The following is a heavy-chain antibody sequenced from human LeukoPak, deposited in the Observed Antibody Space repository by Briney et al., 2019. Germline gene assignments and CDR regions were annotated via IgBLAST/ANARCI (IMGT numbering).Heavy chain of an antibody. V-gene: IGHV1-69*04. D-gene: IGHD6-13*01. CDR1: GGTSRSYA. CDR3: ARGVYSSSWFMDV. J-gene: IGHJ6*02. Sequence: SVKVSCKASGGTSRSYAISWVRQAPGQGLEWMGRIIPILGVANFAQKFQGRVSITADKSTSTAYMELSSLRSEDTAVYYCARGVYSSSWFMDVWGQGTTVTVSS. CDR2: IIPILGVA.